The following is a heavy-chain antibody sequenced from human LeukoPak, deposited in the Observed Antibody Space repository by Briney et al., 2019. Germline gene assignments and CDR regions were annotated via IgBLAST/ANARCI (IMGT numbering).Heavy chain of an antibody. J-gene: IGHJ2*01. CDR3: AKGPHDRGYWYFDL. CDR1: GFTFSDYY. CDR2: ISSSGSTI. Sequence: AGGSLRLSCAASGFTFSDYYMSWIRQAPGKGLEWVSYISSSGSTIYYADSVRGRFTSSRDNSKNTLYPQMNYLRAEDTAIYYCAKGPHDRGYWYFDLWGRGTLVTVSS. V-gene: IGHV3-11*01.